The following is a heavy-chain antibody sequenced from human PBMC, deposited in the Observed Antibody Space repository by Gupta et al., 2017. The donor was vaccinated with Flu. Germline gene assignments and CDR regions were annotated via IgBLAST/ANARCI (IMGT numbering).Heavy chain of an antibody. V-gene: IGHV3-11*01. D-gene: IGHD3-3*01. CDR1: YY. CDR3: ARVGVDWGLQLWYFDL. J-gene: IGHJ2*01. Sequence: YYLRWIRQAPGKGLEWVSYISSSGSTIYYAASVKGRFTISRDNAKNSLYLQMNSLRAENTAVYYCARVGVDWGLQLWYFDLWCRGTLVTVSS. CDR2: ISSSGSTI.